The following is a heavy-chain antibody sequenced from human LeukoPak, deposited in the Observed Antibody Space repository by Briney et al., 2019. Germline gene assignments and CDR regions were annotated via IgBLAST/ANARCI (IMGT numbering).Heavy chain of an antibody. V-gene: IGHV4-61*02. CDR1: GGSISSGSYY. Sequence: SQTLSLTCTVSGGSISSGSYYWSWIRQPAGKGLEWIGRIHTSGSTNQNPSLKSRVTISVDTSKNQFSLKLSSVTAADTAVYYCAREVYGSLDYWGQGTLVTVSS. CDR3: AREVYGSLDY. D-gene: IGHD5/OR15-5a*01. J-gene: IGHJ4*02. CDR2: IHTSGST.